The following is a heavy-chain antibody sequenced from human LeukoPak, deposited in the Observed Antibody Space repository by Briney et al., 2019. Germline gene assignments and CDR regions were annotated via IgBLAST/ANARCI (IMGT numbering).Heavy chain of an antibody. V-gene: IGHV1-8*02. Sequence: ASVKVSCKASGVSFRDYTINWVRQATGQGLEWMGWMNPNSGNTGYAQKFQGRVTMTRNTSISTAYMELSSLRSEDTAVYYCARGQDSSSSWVYYYYYMDVWGKGTTVTVSS. CDR2: MNPNSGNT. J-gene: IGHJ6*03. CDR3: ARGQDSSSSWVYYYYYMDV. D-gene: IGHD6-13*01. CDR1: GVSFRDYT.